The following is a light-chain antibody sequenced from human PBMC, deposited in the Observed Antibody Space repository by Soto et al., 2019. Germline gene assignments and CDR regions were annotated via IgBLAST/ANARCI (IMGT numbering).Light chain of an antibody. CDR3: GTWDSSLSGFWL. J-gene: IGLJ3*02. Sequence: QSALTQPASVSGSPGQSITISCTGTSSDVGGFTYVSWYQQYPGKAPKLMIYEVSNRPSGVSNRFSGSKSGNTASLTISGLQAEDEADYYCGTWDSSLSGFWLFGGGTKLTVL. CDR2: EVS. V-gene: IGLV2-14*01. CDR1: SSDVGGFTY.